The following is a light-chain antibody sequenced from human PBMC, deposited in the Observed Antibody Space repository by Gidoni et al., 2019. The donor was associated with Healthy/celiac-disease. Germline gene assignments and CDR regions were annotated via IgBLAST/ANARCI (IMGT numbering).Light chain of an antibody. CDR2: DAS. CDR3: QQRRNWPQIT. CDR1: QSVSRY. J-gene: IGKJ5*01. V-gene: IGKV3-11*01. Sequence: EIVLTQSPSTLSLSPGERATLSCRASQSVSRYLAWYQQKPGQAPRLRIYDASNRATGIPVRFSCSGSGTDFTLTIRSLEIEDCAVYFCQQRRNWPQITFGQGTRLEIK.